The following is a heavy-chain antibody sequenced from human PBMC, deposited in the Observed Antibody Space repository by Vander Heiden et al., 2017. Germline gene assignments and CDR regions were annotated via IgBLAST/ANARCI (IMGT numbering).Heavy chain of an antibody. Sequence: EVQLVESGGGLVQPGRSLRLSCAASGFTFPDYAMHWVRQAPGKGLEWVSGISWNSGSIGYADSVKGRFTISRDNAKNSLYLQMNSLRAEDTALYYCAKDRSGSSYYYYGMDVWGQGTTVTVSS. CDR2: ISWNSGSI. CDR1: GFTFPDYA. V-gene: IGHV3-9*01. J-gene: IGHJ6*02. CDR3: AKDRSGSSYYYYGMDV. D-gene: IGHD3-3*01.